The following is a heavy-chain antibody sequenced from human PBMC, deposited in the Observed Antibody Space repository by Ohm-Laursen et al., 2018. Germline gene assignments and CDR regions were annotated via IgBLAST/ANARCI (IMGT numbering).Heavy chain of an antibody. CDR2: IYYSGIT. CDR3: ARKAAGGSFFDY. CDR1: GGSMRNYY. V-gene: IGHV4-59*08. J-gene: IGHJ4*02. Sequence: SDTLSLTCTVSGGSMRNYYWSWIRQSPGKGLEWIAYIYYSGITDYNPSLKSRVTMSIDTSKNQFSLKLSSVTAADTAVYYCARKAAGGSFFDYWGQGTQVTVSS. D-gene: IGHD6-13*01.